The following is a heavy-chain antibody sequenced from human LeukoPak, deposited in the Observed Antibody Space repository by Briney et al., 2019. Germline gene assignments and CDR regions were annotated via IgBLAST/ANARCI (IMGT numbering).Heavy chain of an antibody. D-gene: IGHD6-19*01. CDR1: GFTFSSYV. V-gene: IGHV3-33*01. CDR3: ARAAGYSSGWHYDY. J-gene: IGHJ4*02. Sequence: GGSLRLSCAASGFTFSSYVIHGVRQAPGKGLEWVAGIWHDGSNKYYADSVKGRFTISRDNANNTPDLQMNSLRADDTAVYYCARAAGYSSGWHYDYWGQGTLVSVSS. CDR2: IWHDGSNK.